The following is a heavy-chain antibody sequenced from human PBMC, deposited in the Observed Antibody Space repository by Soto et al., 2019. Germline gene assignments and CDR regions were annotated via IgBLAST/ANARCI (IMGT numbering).Heavy chain of an antibody. CDR1: GFTFTNYA. V-gene: IGHV3-23*01. D-gene: IGHD1-26*01. CDR3: ARDLRGAFDY. CDR2: VRGGGDLT. Sequence: PGGSLRLSCAASGFTFTNYAMSWVRQAPGKGLEWITSVRGGGDLTYYADSVKGRFTISRDNSQNTISLQMHGLRAEDSAVYYCARDLRGAFDYWGQGTVVTVSS. J-gene: IGHJ4*02.